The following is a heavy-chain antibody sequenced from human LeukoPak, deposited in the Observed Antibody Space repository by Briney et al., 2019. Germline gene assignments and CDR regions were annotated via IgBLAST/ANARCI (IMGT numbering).Heavy chain of an antibody. Sequence: PGGSLRLSCAASGFTFSSYAMHWVRQAPGKGLEWVAVISYDGSNKYYADSVKGRFTISRDNSKNTLYLQMNSLRAEDTAVYYCARSDSSSWYGATDYWGQGTLVTVSS. CDR2: ISYDGSNK. V-gene: IGHV3-30*04. D-gene: IGHD6-13*01. CDR1: GFTFSSYA. CDR3: ARSDSSSWYGATDY. J-gene: IGHJ4*02.